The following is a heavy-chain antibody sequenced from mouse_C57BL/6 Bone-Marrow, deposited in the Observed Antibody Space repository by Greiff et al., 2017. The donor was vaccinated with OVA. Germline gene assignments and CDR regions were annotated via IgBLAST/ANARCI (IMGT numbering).Heavy chain of an antibody. Sequence: EVQLQQSGPELVKPGASVKIPCKASGYTFTDYNMDWVKQSHGKSLEWIGDINPNNGGTIYNQKFKGKATLTVDKSSSTAYMELRSLTSEDTAVYDCARMSTEGRGFDDWGQGTTLTVSS. CDR3: ARMSTEGRGFDD. CDR2: INPNNGGT. V-gene: IGHV1-18*01. CDR1: GYTFTDYN. D-gene: IGHD1-1*01. J-gene: IGHJ2*01.